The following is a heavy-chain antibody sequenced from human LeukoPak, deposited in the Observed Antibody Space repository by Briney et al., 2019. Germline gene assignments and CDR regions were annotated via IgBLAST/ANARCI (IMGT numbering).Heavy chain of an antibody. V-gene: IGHV4-39*01. Sequence: SETLSLTCTVSYGSISDISYYWGWIRQPPGKGLEWIGSIYYSGRTYYNSSLKSRVTISVDTSKNQFSLKLSSVTAADTAVYYCARHGRIQPLDYWGQGTLVTVSS. CDR3: ARHGRIQPLDY. J-gene: IGHJ4*02. D-gene: IGHD5-18*01. CDR1: YGSISDISYY. CDR2: IYYSGRT.